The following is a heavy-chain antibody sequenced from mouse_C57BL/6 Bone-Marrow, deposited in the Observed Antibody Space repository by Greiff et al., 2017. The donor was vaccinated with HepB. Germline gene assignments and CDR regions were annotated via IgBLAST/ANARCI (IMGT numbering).Heavy chain of an antibody. J-gene: IGHJ2*01. CDR2: IYRGNSDT. V-gene: IGHV1-5*01. CDR1: GYTFTSYG. Sequence: EVQLLQSGTVLARPGASVKMSCKTSGYTFTSYGMHWVKKRPGQGLEWIGAIYRGNSDTSYNQKFKGKVKLTAVTSADTAYMELSSLKNEDSAVYSWTSGGLRRRRSGYFDYWGQGTTLTVSS. D-gene: IGHD2-2*01. CDR3: TSGGLRRRRSGYFDY.